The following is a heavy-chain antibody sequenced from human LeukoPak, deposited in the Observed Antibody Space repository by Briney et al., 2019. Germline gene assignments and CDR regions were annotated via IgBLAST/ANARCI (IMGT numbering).Heavy chain of an antibody. D-gene: IGHD2-2*01. V-gene: IGHV1-2*02. CDR1: GYTFTGYY. CDR3: ARAERRCSSTSCYLFDY. Sequence: ASVKVSCKASGYTFTGYYMHWVRQAPGQGLEWMGWINPNSGGTNYAQKFQGRVTMTRDTSISTAYMELSSLRSEDTAVYYCARAERRCSSTSCYLFDYWGQGTLVTVSS. CDR2: INPNSGGT. J-gene: IGHJ4*02.